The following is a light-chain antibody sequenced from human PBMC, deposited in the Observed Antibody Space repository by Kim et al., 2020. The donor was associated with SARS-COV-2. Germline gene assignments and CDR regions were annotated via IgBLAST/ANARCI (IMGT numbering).Light chain of an antibody. CDR2: GAS. J-gene: IGKJ5*01. CDR1: QDISND. Sequence: ASVGDRVTITCRASQDISNDLGWYQQNPGRAPKRLIYGASSLKSGVPSRFSGSGSGTEFNLTISSLQPEDFATYFCLQHNTYPITFDQGTRLEIK. V-gene: IGKV1-17*01. CDR3: LQHNTYPIT.